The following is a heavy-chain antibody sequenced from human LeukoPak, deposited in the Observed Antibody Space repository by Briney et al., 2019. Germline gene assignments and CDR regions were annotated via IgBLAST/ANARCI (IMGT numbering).Heavy chain of an antibody. D-gene: IGHD4-17*01. J-gene: IGHJ6*02. CDR1: GFNFEDYA. CDR3: AKGARDYGFEYYYGMDV. V-gene: IGHV3-9*01. CDR2: ISWNSGSI. Sequence: GGSLRLSCVASGFNFEDYAMHWVRQAPGKGLEWVSGISWNSGSIGYADSVKGRFTISRDNAKNSLYLQMNSLRAEDTALYYCAKGARDYGFEYYYGMDVWGQGTTVTVSS.